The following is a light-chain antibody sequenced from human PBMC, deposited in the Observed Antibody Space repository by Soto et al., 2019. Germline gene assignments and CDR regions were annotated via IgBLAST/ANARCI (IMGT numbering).Light chain of an antibody. CDR1: QSVSSSY. CDR2: GAS. J-gene: IGKJ4*01. V-gene: IGKV3-20*01. Sequence: EIVLTQSPGTLSLSPGERATFTCRASQSVSSSYLAWYQQKPGQAPRLLIYGASSRATGIPDRFSGSGSGKDFTLTISRLEPEDFAVYYCQQYGSSPLTFGGGTKVEIK. CDR3: QQYGSSPLT.